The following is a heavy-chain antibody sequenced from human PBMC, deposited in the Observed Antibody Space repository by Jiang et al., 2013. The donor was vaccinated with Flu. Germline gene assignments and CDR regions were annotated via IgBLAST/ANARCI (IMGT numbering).Heavy chain of an antibody. J-gene: IGHJ6*02. D-gene: IGHD6-19*01. CDR2: SSTYNSNT. CDR3: ARTPGGITVAGIFYYYYYGVDV. Sequence: GAEVKKPGASVRVSCQASGYTFTNFGITWVRQAPGQGLEWMGWSSTYNSNTNYAQNLQGRVSMTTDTSTSTAYMELRSLRSDDTAVYYCARTPGGITVAGIFYYYYYGVDVWGQGTTGHRLL. V-gene: IGHV1-18*01. CDR1: GYTFTNFG.